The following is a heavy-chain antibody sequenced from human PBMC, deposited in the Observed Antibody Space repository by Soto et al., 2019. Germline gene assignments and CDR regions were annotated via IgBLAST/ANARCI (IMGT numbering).Heavy chain of an antibody. CDR3: ATDLGRDGIDV. D-gene: IGHD2-15*01. V-gene: IGHV4-4*07. CDR1: GGSIVSYY. Sequence: XATLSLTCSGSGGSIVSYYWTWIRQAAGKGQEWIGRIYTTGSTNYNPSLKGRVTMSVDTSKNQFSLRLSSVTAADTAVYYCATDLGRDGIDVCGQRTTVTVSS. CDR2: IYTTGST. J-gene: IGHJ6*02.